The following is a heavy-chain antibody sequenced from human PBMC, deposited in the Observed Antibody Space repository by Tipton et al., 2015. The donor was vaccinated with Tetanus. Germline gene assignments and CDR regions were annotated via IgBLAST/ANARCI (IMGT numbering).Heavy chain of an antibody. Sequence: TLSLTCTVSGGSISSGDYYWSWIRQPPGKGLEWIGYIYYSGSTYYNPSLKSRVTISVDTSKNQFSLKLSSVTAADTAVYYCASIPSMVRGVIDYYYYGMDVWGQGTTVTVSS. V-gene: IGHV4-30-4*01. CDR2: IYYSGST. D-gene: IGHD3-10*01. CDR1: GGSISSGDYY. J-gene: IGHJ6*02. CDR3: ASIPSMVRGVIDYYYYGMDV.